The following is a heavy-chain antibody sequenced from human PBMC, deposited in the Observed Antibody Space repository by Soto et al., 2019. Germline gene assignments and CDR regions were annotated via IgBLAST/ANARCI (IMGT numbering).Heavy chain of an antibody. CDR2: IYYNGST. CDR3: ARGQVVAAQH. D-gene: IGHD2-15*01. Sequence: SETLSLTCSVSGGSITTFYWSWIRQPPGKGLEWIGYIYYNGSTNYNPSPKSRVTISVDRSKNQFSLKLSSVTAADTAVYYCARGQVVAAQHWGQGTLVTVSS. V-gene: IGHV4-59*12. J-gene: IGHJ4*02. CDR1: GGSITTFY.